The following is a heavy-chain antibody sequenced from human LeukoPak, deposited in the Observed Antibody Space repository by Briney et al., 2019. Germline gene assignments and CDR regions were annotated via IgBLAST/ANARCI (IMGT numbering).Heavy chain of an antibody. D-gene: IGHD6-6*01. CDR2: ISSSGSTI. V-gene: IGHV3-48*03. J-gene: IGHJ5*02. CDR3: ARGGSSLYNWFDP. CDR1: RFTFSSYA. Sequence: GGSLRLSCVASRFTFSSYAMNWVRQAPGKGLEWVSYISSSGSTIYYADSVKGRFTISRDNAKNSLYLQMNSLRAEDTAVYYCARGGSSLYNWFDPWGQGTLVTVSS.